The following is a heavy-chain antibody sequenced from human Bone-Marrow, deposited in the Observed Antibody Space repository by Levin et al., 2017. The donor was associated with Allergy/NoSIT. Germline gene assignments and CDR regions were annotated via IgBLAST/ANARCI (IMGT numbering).Heavy chain of an antibody. CDR1: GASISSYY. CDR3: ARTRYDSEGYNYFQN. J-gene: IGHJ1*01. V-gene: IGHV4-59*01. CDR2: IHSDGNT. Sequence: PSETLSLTCSVSGASISSYYWAWIRQPPGKGLEWIGDIHSDGNTNYNPSLKSQVTISMDTSKNQFSLRLSSVTAADTAVYYCARTRYDSEGYNYFQNWGQGTLVTVSS. D-gene: IGHD3-22*01.